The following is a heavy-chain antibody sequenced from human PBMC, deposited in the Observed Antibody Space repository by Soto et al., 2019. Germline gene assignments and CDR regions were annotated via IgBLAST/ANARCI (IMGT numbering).Heavy chain of an antibody. Sequence: QVQLVESGGGVVQPGRSLRRSCAGSGFTFISYVMHWVRQAPGKGLEWVAVISYDGSNKYYADSVKGRFTISRDNSKNTLYLQMNSLRAEDTAVYYCAKDSGYYWGQGTLVTVSS. J-gene: IGHJ4*02. V-gene: IGHV3-30*18. CDR2: ISYDGSNK. CDR1: GFTFISYV. CDR3: AKDSGYY. D-gene: IGHD5-12*01.